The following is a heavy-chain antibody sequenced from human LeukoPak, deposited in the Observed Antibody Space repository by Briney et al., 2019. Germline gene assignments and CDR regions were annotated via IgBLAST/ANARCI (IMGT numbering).Heavy chain of an antibody. D-gene: IGHD1-26*01. V-gene: IGHV1-46*01. Sequence: ASVKVSCKASGYTFTSYYMHWVRQAPGQGLEWMGIINPSGGSTSYAQKFQGRVTTTRDTSTSTVYMELSSLRSEDTAVYYCARLGVVGAVDYWGQGTLVTVSS. CDR3: ARLGVVGAVDY. CDR2: INPSGGST. CDR1: GYTFTSYY. J-gene: IGHJ4*02.